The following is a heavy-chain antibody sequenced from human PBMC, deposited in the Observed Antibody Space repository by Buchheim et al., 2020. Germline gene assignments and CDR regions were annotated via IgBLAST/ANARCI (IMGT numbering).Heavy chain of an antibody. D-gene: IGHD3-3*01. CDR1: GGSISSSSYY. Sequence: QLQLQESGPGLVKPSETLSLTCTVSGGSISSSSYYWGWIRQPPGKGLEWIGSIYYSGSTYYNPSLKSRVTISVDTSKNQFSLKLSSVTAADTAVYYCARSYYDFWSGPIYYYYYYMDVWGKGTT. CDR3: ARSYYDFWSGPIYYYYYYMDV. V-gene: IGHV4-39*01. J-gene: IGHJ6*03. CDR2: IYYSGST.